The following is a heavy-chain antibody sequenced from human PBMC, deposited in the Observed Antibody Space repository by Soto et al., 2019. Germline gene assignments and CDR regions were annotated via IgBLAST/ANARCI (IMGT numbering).Heavy chain of an antibody. CDR1: GFTFSSYA. CDR3: AKGGYCTSGVCYQEPPLDY. Sequence: PGGSLRLSCAASGFTFSSYAMSWVRQAPGKGLEWVSAISGSGGSTYYADSVKGRFTISRDNSKNTLYLQMNSLRAEDTAVYYCAKGGYCTSGVCYQEPPLDYWGQGTLVTVSS. D-gene: IGHD2-8*01. V-gene: IGHV3-23*01. J-gene: IGHJ4*02. CDR2: ISGSGGST.